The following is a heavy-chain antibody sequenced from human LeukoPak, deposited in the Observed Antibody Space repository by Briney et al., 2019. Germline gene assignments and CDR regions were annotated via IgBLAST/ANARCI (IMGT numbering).Heavy chain of an antibody. Sequence: PVKVSCKASGGTFISYAISWVRQAPGQGLEWMGGIIPIFGTANYAQKFQGRVTITADESTSTAYMELSSLRSEDTAVYYCAREDCSSTSCYSYYYYGMDVWGQGTTVTVSS. V-gene: IGHV1-69*13. D-gene: IGHD2-2*01. J-gene: IGHJ6*02. CDR2: IIPIFGTA. CDR3: AREDCSSTSCYSYYYYGMDV. CDR1: GGTFISYA.